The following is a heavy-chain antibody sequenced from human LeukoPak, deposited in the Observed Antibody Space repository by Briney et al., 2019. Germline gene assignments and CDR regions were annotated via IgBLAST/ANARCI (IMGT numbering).Heavy chain of an antibody. D-gene: IGHD2-15*01. J-gene: IGHJ3*01. CDR3: ARDRGWFYFDL. Sequence: GGSLRLSCAASGFTFNNYAMMWVRQAQGQGLEWVSAITGGGRTYYADSVKGRFAISRDNSKNTLYLQMNSLRAEDTAMYYCARDRGWFYFDLWGQGTMVIVSS. CDR2: ITGGGRT. CDR1: GFTFNNYA. V-gene: IGHV3-23*01.